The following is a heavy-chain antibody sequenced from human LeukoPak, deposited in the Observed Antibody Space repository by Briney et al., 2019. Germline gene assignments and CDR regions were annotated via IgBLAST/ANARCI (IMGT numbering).Heavy chain of an antibody. CDR1: GAPIRSSRYY. CDR2: IYYSGST. V-gene: IGHV4-39*07. CDR3: VRGRITMVRGVIWHYAFDI. Sequence: PSETLSLTCTVSGAPIRSSRYYWGWIRQPPGKGLEWIGSIYYSGSTYYNPSLKSRVTISVDTSKNQFSLKLSSVTAADTAVYYCVRGRITMVRGVIWHYAFDIWGQGTMVTVSS. J-gene: IGHJ3*02. D-gene: IGHD3-10*01.